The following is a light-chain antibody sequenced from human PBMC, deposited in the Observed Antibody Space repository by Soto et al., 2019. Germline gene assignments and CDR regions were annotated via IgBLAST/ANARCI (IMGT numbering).Light chain of an antibody. Sequence: EIVLTQSPDTLSLSPGERATLSCRASQSVGSSLAWYQQKPGQAPRLLIYDASNRATGIPARFSGSGSGTDFTLTISSLEPEDFAVYYCQQRSNWPTEVTFGPGTKVDIK. J-gene: IGKJ3*01. CDR2: DAS. V-gene: IGKV3-11*01. CDR1: QSVGSS. CDR3: QQRSNWPTEVT.